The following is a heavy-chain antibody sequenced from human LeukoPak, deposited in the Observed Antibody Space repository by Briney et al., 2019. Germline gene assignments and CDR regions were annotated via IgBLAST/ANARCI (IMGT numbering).Heavy chain of an antibody. Sequence: GGSLRLSCAASGFTFSSYAIHWVRQPPGKGLEWVAVISFDGSNKYYADSVKGRFTISRDNSKNTLYLQMNSLRAEDTAVYYCAREELGSSLGFDPWGQGTLVTVSS. J-gene: IGHJ5*02. CDR1: GFTFSSYA. CDR3: AREELGSSLGFDP. V-gene: IGHV3-30-3*01. CDR2: ISFDGSNK. D-gene: IGHD3-16*01.